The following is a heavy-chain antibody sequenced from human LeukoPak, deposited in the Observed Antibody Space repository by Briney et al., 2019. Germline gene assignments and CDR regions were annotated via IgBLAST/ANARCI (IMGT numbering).Heavy chain of an antibody. CDR1: GFTVSSNH. CDR3: AREGYCSVGSCYSDY. V-gene: IGHV3-53*01. CDR2: IYGGGTT. J-gene: IGHJ4*02. D-gene: IGHD2-15*01. Sequence: SGGSLRLSCAASGFTVSSNHMSWVRQAPGKGLEWVSVIYGGGTTYYADSVKGRFTISRDNSKNILYLQVNYLTAEDTAVYYCAREGYCSVGSCYSDYWGQGTLVTVSS.